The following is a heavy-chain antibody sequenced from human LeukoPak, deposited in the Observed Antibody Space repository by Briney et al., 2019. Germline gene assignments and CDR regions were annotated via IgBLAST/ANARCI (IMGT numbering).Heavy chain of an antibody. Sequence: MPGGSLRLSCEVSGFDFTSYVMTWVRQAPGKGLEWVSSITAGSSYIDYTPSVEGRFTISRDNSKNSLFLHMNSLRAEDTALYYCVRVGVSATNTPAFDYWGQGTLVTVSS. V-gene: IGHV3-21*01. CDR3: VRVGVSATNTPAFDY. CDR2: ITAGSSYI. D-gene: IGHD2-15*01. J-gene: IGHJ4*02. CDR1: GFDFTSYV.